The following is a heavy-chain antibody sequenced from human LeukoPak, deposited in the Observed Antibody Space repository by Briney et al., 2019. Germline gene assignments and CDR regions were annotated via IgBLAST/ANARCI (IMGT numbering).Heavy chain of an antibody. CDR3: AREGSYDGSTMWYFDY. Sequence: GGSLRLSCAASGFTVSSNYMAWVRQAPGKGLEWVSVIYSGGTIYYADSVRGRFTISRDNSKNTLYLQMNSLRAEDTAVYYCAREGSYDGSTMWYFDYWGQGTLVTVSS. CDR2: IYSGGTI. J-gene: IGHJ4*02. V-gene: IGHV3-53*01. D-gene: IGHD3-22*01. CDR1: GFTVSSNY.